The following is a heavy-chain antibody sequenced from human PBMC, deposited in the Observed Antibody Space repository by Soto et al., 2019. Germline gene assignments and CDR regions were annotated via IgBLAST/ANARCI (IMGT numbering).Heavy chain of an antibody. CDR3: VKDRAQQLILGLGLDP. J-gene: IGHJ5*02. Sequence: EVQLLQSGGHLVRPGGSLRLSCVASGFTFSDYGMTWVRQAPEKGLEWVSTISVGGGSAYYADSVQGRFAISRDNSKNTLYLQLNSLRAEDTAVYYCVKDRAQQLILGLGLDPWGQGTLVTVSS. D-gene: IGHD6-13*01. CDR2: ISVGGGSA. V-gene: IGHV3-23*01. CDR1: GFTFSDYG.